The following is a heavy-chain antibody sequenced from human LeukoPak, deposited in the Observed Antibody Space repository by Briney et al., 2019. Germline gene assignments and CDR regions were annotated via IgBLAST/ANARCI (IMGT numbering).Heavy chain of an antibody. CDR1: GGTFSSYA. V-gene: IGHV1-69*06. J-gene: IGHJ5*02. Sequence: SVKVSCKASGGTFSSYAISWVRQAPGQGLEWMGGIIPIFGTANYAQKFQGRVTITADKSTSTAYMELSSLRSEDTAVYYCARGYCSGGSCYTWFDPWGQGTLVTVSS. CDR3: ARGYCSGGSCYTWFDP. CDR2: IIPIFGTA. D-gene: IGHD2-15*01.